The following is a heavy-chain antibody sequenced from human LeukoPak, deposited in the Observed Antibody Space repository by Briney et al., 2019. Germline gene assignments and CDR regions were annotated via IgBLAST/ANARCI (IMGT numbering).Heavy chain of an antibody. CDR2: IWYDGNNK. CDR1: GFIFSSYW. V-gene: IGHV3-33*08. CDR3: ARDQGTTVYGMDV. Sequence: GGSLRLSCAASGFIFSSYWMSWVRQAPGKGLEWVAVIWYDGNNKYYEDSVKGRFTISRDNSKNTLYLQMNSLRAEDTAVYYCARDQGTTVYGMDVWGKGTTVTVSS. D-gene: IGHD4-11*01. J-gene: IGHJ6*04.